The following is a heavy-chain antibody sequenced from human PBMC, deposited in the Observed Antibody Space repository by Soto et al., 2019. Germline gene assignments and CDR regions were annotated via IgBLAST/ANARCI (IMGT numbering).Heavy chain of an antibody. D-gene: IGHD6-19*01. CDR3: ARLPGPLVAVLYVYPLDGREAMSDVDV. CDR2: VSFDGSNK. J-gene: IGHJ6*02. Sequence: QMQLVESGGGVVQPGGSLRLSCAASGFTFNYYPMHWVRQAPGKGLEWVAAVSFDGSNKYYADSVKGRFTISKDNSKNTLDLQMNSLRREDTAVYYCARLPGPLVAVLYVYPLDGREAMSDVDVWGQGTTVTVSS. CDR1: GFTFNYYP. V-gene: IGHV3-30-3*01.